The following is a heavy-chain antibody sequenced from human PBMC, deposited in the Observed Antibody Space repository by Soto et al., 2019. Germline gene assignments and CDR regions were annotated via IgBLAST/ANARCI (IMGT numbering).Heavy chain of an antibody. J-gene: IGHJ3*02. V-gene: IGHV1-69*13. Sequence: SVKVSCKASGGTFSSYAISWVRQAPGRGLEWMGGIIPIFGTANYAQKFQGRVTITADESTSTAYMELSSLRSEDTAVYYCARDILSPSRRTYYYDSSGSHAFDIWGQGTMVTVSS. CDR3: ARDILSPSRRTYYYDSSGSHAFDI. CDR2: IIPIFGTA. CDR1: GGTFSSYA. D-gene: IGHD3-22*01.